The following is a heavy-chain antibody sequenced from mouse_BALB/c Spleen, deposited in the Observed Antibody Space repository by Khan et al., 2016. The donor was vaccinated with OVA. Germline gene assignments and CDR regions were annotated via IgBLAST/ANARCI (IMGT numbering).Heavy chain of an antibody. V-gene: IGHV5-17*02. D-gene: IGHD1-1*01. J-gene: IGHJ2*01. Sequence: EVELVESGGGLVQPGGSRKLSCAASGFTFNSYGMHWIRQAPEKGLEWVAYISGDSNTIHYADTVKGRFTISRDNTKKTLFLQMTSLMSEDTAMYYCATSYFYGYYFDYWGPGTTLTVS. CDR2: ISGDSNTI. CDR3: ATSYFYGYYFDY. CDR1: GFTFNSYG.